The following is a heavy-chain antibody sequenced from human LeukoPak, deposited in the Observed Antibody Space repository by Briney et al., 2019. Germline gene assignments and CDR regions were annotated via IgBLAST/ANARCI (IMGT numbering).Heavy chain of an antibody. CDR2: IVVGSGNT. CDR3: AAGFYYDFWSGPATIDY. V-gene: IGHV1-58*02. Sequence: GASVKVSCKASGYTFTSYYMHWVRQARGQRLEWIGWIVVGSGNTNYAQKFQERVTITRDMSTSTAYVELSSLRSEDTAVYYCAAGFYYDFWSGPATIDYWGQGTLVTVSS. D-gene: IGHD3-3*01. J-gene: IGHJ4*02. CDR1: GYTFTSYY.